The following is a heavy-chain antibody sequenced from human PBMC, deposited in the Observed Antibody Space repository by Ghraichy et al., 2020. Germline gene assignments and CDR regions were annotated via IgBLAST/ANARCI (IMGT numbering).Heavy chain of an antibody. CDR2: IYYSGST. Sequence: SETLSLTCTVSGGSISSSSYYWGWIRQPPGKGLEWIGSIYYSGSTYYNPSLKSRVTISVDTSKNQFSLKLSSVTAADTAVYYCARPHRGYSYGPSNWFDPWGQGTLVTVSS. CDR3: ARPHRGYSYGPSNWFDP. J-gene: IGHJ5*02. CDR1: GGSISSSSYY. D-gene: IGHD5-18*01. V-gene: IGHV4-39*01.